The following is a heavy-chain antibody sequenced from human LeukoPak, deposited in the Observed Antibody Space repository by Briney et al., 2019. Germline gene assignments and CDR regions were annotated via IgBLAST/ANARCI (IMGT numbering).Heavy chain of an antibody. CDR3: ATDDYGTGVGGY. V-gene: IGHV1-2*02. D-gene: IGHD3-10*01. J-gene: IGHJ4*02. CDR1: GYTFTGYY. Sequence: ASVTVSCKASGYTFTGYYMNWVRQAPAQGLEWMGWINPNSGGTNYAQKFQGRVTMTSDTSISTAYMELSRLRSDDTAVYYCATDDYGTGVGGYWGQGTLVTVSS. CDR2: INPNSGGT.